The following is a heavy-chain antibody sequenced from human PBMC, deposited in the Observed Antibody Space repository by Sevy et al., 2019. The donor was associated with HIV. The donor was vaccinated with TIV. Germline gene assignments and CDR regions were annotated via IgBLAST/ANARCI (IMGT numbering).Heavy chain of an antibody. CDR1: GFTFDDYA. D-gene: IGHD6-13*01. V-gene: IGHV3-9*01. CDR3: AKDLSSSSWFFDY. J-gene: IGHJ4*02. Sequence: GGSLRLSCAASGFTFDDYAMHWVRQAPGKGLEWVSGISWNSGSIGYADSVKGRFTISRDNAKNSLYLQMNSLRAEDTALYYCAKDLSSSSWFFDYRGQGTLVTVSS. CDR2: ISWNSGSI.